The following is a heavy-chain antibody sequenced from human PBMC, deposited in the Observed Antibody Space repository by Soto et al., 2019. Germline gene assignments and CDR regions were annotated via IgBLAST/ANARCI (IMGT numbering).Heavy chain of an antibody. CDR1: GFTFGDYA. CDR3: TRGSSGWYYYYYGMDV. Sequence: PGGSLRLSCTASGFTFGDYAMSWFRQAPGKGLEWVGFIRSKAYGGTTEYAASVKGRFTISRDDSKSIAYLKMNSLKTEDTAVYYCTRGSSGWYYYYYGMDVWGQGTTVTVSS. CDR2: IRSKAYGGTT. D-gene: IGHD6-19*01. V-gene: IGHV3-49*03. J-gene: IGHJ6*02.